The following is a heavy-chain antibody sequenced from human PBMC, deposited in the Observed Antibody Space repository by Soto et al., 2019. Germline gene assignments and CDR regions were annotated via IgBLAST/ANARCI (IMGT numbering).Heavy chain of an antibody. V-gene: IGHV3-23*01. D-gene: IGHD1-26*01. CDR2: ISASGGRT. CDR1: GFTFSSYA. Sequence: GGSLRLSCAASGFTFSSYAMSWVRQAPGKGLEWVSGISASGGRTYYADSVKGRFTISRDNSKNTMYLQMNSLRVEDTTVYKSAKDCDLLRAFDLWGQGTLVTVSS. CDR3: AKDCDLLRAFDL. J-gene: IGHJ3*01.